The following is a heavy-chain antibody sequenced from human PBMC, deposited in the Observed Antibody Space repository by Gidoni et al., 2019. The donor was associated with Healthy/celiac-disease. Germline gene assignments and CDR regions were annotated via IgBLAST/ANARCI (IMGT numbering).Heavy chain of an antibody. CDR2: IWYDGSNK. V-gene: IGHV3-33*01. J-gene: IGHJ4*02. CDR3: ARGIIMITFGGAYHPRPFDS. D-gene: IGHD3-16*01. Sequence: SSYGMHWVRQAPGKGLEWVAVIWYDGSNKYYADSVKGRFTIARDNSKNTLYLQMNSLRAEDTAVYYCARGIIMITFGGAYHPRPFDSWGQGTLVTVSS. CDR1: SSYG.